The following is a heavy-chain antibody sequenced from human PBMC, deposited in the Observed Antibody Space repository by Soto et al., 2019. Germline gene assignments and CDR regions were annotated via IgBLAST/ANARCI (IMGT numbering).Heavy chain of an antibody. CDR1: GLSFRSFA. V-gene: IGHV3-23*01. J-gene: IGHJ4*01. CDR3: AKTRQAPVGTHFFDS. Sequence: GGSLRLLGGGSGLSFRSFAMGLVRKAPGQGLEWRSSASADGDSSFSADCGRRRFWVSRDNSKNTLFLQMSFLRVEDTAVYYCAKTRQAPVGTHFFDSSGHGTQVTV. CDR2: ASADGDSS.